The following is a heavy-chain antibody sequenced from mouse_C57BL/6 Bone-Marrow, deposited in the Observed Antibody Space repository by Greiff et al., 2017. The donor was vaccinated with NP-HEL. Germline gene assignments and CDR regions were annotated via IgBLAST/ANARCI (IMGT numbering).Heavy chain of an antibody. D-gene: IGHD2-5*01. CDR2: ISSGGSYT. CDR1: GFTFSSYG. Sequence: EVKLVESGGDLVKPGGSLKLSCAASGFTFSSYGMSWVRQTPDKRLEWVATISSGGSYTYYPDSVKGRFTISRDNAKNTLYLQMSSLKSADTAMYYCARHYYSNYFDYWGQGTTLTVSS. J-gene: IGHJ2*01. CDR3: ARHYYSNYFDY. V-gene: IGHV5-6*02.